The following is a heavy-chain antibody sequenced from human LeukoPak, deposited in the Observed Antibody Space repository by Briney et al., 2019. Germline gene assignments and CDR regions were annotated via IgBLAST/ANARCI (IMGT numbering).Heavy chain of an antibody. D-gene: IGHD2-2*01. CDR2: IKQDGSGK. CDR3: ARDGDIVVVPAPFDY. J-gene: IGHJ4*02. V-gene: IGHV3-7*01. Sequence: GGSLRLSCAASGFTFSSYWMSWVRQAPGKGLEWVANIKQDGSGKYYVDSVKGRFTISRDNAKNSLYLQMNSLRAENTAVYYCARDGDIVVVPAPFDYWGQGTLVTVSS. CDR1: GFTFSSYW.